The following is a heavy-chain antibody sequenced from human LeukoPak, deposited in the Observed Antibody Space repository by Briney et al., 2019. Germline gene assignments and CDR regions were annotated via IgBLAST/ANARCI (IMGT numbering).Heavy chain of an antibody. CDR3: ARREGYDSSGPDY. CDR2: IYYSGST. CDR1: GGSISSTYY. Sequence: SETLSLTCTVSGGSISSTYYWGWIRQPPGKGLEWIGSIYYSGSTYYNPSLKSRVTISVDTSKNQFSLKLSSVTAADTAVYYCARREGYDSSGPDYWGQGTLVTVSS. J-gene: IGHJ4*02. V-gene: IGHV4-39*07. D-gene: IGHD3-22*01.